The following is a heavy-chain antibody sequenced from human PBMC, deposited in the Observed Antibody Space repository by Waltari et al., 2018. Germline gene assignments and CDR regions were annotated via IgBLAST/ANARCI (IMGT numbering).Heavy chain of an antibody. CDR3: ASAIGYDYIWGSYHFDY. V-gene: IGHV4-59*11. CDR1: GGSIRSHY. J-gene: IGHJ4*02. CDR2: IYYSGST. Sequence: QVQLQESGPGLVKPSETLSLTCTVSGGSIRSHYWSWIRQPPGKGLEWIGYIYYSGSTNYNPSLKSRVTISVDTSKNQFSLKLSSVTAADTAVYYCASAIGYDYIWGSYHFDYWGQGTLVTVSS. D-gene: IGHD3-16*02.